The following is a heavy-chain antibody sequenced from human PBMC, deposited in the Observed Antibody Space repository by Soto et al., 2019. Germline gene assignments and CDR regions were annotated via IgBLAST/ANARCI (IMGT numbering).Heavy chain of an antibody. J-gene: IGHJ6*02. Sequence: QAQLVQSGAEVKKPGASVKVSCKATGYSFTAFGLIWVRQAPGQGLEWMGWISGYNGDTNYAQNLQGRVTMTTDTSTSTVSMELRSLKSDDTAVYYCARAEAYRSSWYAMDVWGQGTTVIVS. CDR3: ARAEAYRSSWYAMDV. D-gene: IGHD6-13*01. CDR2: ISGYNGDT. V-gene: IGHV1-18*01. CDR1: GYSFTAFG.